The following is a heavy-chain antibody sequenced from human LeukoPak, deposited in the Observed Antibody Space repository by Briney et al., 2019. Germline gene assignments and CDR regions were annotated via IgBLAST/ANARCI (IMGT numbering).Heavy chain of an antibody. Sequence: GGSLRLSCAASGFTFSSYWMTWVRQAPGKGLEWVSSISSSSSYIYYADSVKGRFTISRDNAKNSLYLQMNSLRAEDTAVYYCARDKWFGETDYWGQGTLVTVSS. D-gene: IGHD3-10*01. CDR1: GFTFSSYW. J-gene: IGHJ4*02. CDR3: ARDKWFGETDY. CDR2: ISSSSSYI. V-gene: IGHV3-21*06.